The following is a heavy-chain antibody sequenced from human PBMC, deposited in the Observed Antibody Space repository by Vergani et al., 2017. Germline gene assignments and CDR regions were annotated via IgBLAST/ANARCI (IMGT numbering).Heavy chain of an antibody. J-gene: IGHJ6*03. CDR1: GGSFTSYH. Sequence: QVQLQQWGGGLLKPSETLSLTCVVNGGSFTSYHWTWIRQSPGEGLEWVGDIDHTGRPDYNPSLKSRLTMSVDKSLNQFSLTLNSVTATDTAIYFCARVNTXTNGHLYYYYYMDVWGQGTAVTVS. CDR3: ARVNTXTNGHLYYYYYMDV. CDR2: IDHTGRP. V-gene: IGHV4-34*01. D-gene: IGHD2-8*01.